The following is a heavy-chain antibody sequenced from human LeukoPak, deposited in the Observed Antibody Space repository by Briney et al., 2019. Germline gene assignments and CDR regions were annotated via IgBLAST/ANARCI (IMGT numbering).Heavy chain of an antibody. J-gene: IGHJ6*02. V-gene: IGHV3-23*01. CDR3: AKDLYYDSSGHPTYYYYGMDV. D-gene: IGHD3-22*01. Sequence: GGSLRLSCVASGFTFTTYAMSWVRQAPGKGLEWVSTISGSTGKTYYADSVKGRFTISRDNSQNTLYLQMNRLRAEDSAVYYCAKDLYYDSSGHPTYYYYGMDVWGQGTTGTVSS. CDR2: ISGSTGKT. CDR1: GFTFTTYA.